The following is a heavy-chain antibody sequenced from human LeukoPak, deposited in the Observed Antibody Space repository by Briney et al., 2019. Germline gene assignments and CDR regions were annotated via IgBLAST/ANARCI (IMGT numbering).Heavy chain of an antibody. V-gene: IGHV3-33*01. CDR3: ARAYDYYDFWSGYNPLDY. D-gene: IGHD3-3*01. CDR2: IWFDKNQ. Sequence: GGSLRLSCAASGFILNDYGMHWVRQAPGKGPEWVADIWFDKNQHFADSVKGRFTISRDNAKNSLYLQMNSLRAEDTAVYYCARAYDYYDFWSGYNPLDYWGQGTLVTVSS. CDR1: GFILNDYG. J-gene: IGHJ4*02.